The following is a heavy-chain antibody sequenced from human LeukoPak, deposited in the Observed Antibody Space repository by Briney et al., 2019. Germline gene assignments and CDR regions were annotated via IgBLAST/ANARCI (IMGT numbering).Heavy chain of an antibody. CDR2: IDYSGNT. CDR3: ARWYYDSSGYRYFDY. D-gene: IGHD3-22*01. V-gene: IGHV4-59*01. J-gene: IGHJ4*02. Sequence: PSETLSLTCTVSGVSISSYYWTWIRQPPGKGLEWIGNIDYSGNTKYNPSLKSRVTISVDTSKNQFSLKPSSVTAADTAVFFCARWYYDSSGYRYFDYWGQGTLVTVSS. CDR1: GVSISSYY.